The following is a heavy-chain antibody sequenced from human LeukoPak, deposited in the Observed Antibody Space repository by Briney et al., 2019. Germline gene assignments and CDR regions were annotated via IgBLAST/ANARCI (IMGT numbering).Heavy chain of an antibody. CDR3: ARGLGSYDSSELTWPMISF. D-gene: IGHD3-22*01. CDR1: GYTFTSYE. Sequence: ASVKVSCKASGYTFTSYEINWVRQATGHGLEWMGWMNPDSGDTAYAQRFQGRITTTRSTSITTAYMELSGLRSEDTAVYYCARGLGSYDSSELTWPMISFWGQGTQVTVSS. V-gene: IGHV1-8*01. CDR2: MNPDSGDT. J-gene: IGHJ4*02.